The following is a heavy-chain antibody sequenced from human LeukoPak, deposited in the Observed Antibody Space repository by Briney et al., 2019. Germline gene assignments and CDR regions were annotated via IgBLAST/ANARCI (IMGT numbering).Heavy chain of an antibody. CDR1: GFIFSSYE. CDR2: ISGSGSTM. V-gene: IGHV3-48*03. D-gene: IGHD2-15*01. Sequence: GGSLRLSCAASGFIFSSYEMNWVRQAPGKGLEWISYISGSGSTMYYADSVKGRFTISRDNAKNSLYLQMNSLRVEDTAVYFCARGYCNGGYCLPHYWGQGTLVTVSS. CDR3: ARGYCNGGYCLPHY. J-gene: IGHJ4*02.